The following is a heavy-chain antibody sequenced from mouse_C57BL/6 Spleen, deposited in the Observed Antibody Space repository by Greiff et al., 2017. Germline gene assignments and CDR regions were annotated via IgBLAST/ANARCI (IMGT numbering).Heavy chain of an antibody. D-gene: IGHD1-1*01. CDR2: ILPGSGYT. CDR1: GYTFTGYW. V-gene: IGHV1-9*01. CDR3: ASGSGSSYGWYFDV. Sequence: QVQLQQSGAELVKPGASVKLSCKATGYTFTGYWIEWVKQRPGHGLEWIGEILPGSGYTNYNEKFKGKATLTADKSSNTAYMPLSSLTSEDSAVYYCASGSGSSYGWYFDVWGTGTTVTVSS. J-gene: IGHJ1*03.